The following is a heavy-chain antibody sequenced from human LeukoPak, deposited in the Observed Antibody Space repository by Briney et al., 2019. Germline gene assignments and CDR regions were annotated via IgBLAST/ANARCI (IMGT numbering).Heavy chain of an antibody. CDR3: ASESGYSYGLTLRYFDY. D-gene: IGHD5-18*01. V-gene: IGHV4-4*07. Sequence: SETLSLTCTVSGGSISSYYWSWIRQPAGKGLEWIGRIYTSGSTNYNPSLKSRVTMSVDTSKNQFSLKLSSVTAADTAVYYCASESGYSYGLTLRYFDYWGQGTLVTVSS. CDR1: GGSISSYY. J-gene: IGHJ4*02. CDR2: IYTSGST.